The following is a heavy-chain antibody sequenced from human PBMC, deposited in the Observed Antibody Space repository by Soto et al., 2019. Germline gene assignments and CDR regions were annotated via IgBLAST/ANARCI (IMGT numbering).Heavy chain of an antibody. CDR1: GGTFSSPT. D-gene: IGHD1-26*01. V-gene: IGHV1-69*01. CDR2: VSPIFGTT. J-gene: IGHJ2*01. CDR3: AGGGSSGGWFFDV. Sequence: QVQLVQSGAEVKKPGSSVKVSCKASGGTFSSPTISWVRQAPGQGLEWMGGVSPIFGTTYYAQKFQGRLTINADAYSGTADMELSSMKSEDTAVYYCAGGGSSGGWFFDVWGRGTLVTVSS.